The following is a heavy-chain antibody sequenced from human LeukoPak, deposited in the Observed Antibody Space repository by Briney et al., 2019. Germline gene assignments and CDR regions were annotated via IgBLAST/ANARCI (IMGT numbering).Heavy chain of an antibody. V-gene: IGHV1-18*01. CDR3: ARDPWVADTAMAVFDY. CDR2: ISAYNGNT. J-gene: IGHJ4*02. Sequence: ASVKVSCKASGYTFTSYGISWVRQAPGQGLEWMGWISAYNGNTNYAQKLQGRVTMTTDTSTSTAYMELRTLRSDDTAVYYCARDPWVADTAMAVFDYWGQGTLVTVSS. D-gene: IGHD5-18*01. CDR1: GYTFTSYG.